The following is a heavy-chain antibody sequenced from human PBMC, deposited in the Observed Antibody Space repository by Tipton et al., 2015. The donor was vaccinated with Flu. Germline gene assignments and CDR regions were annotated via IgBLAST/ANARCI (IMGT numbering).Heavy chain of an antibody. Sequence: TLSLTCTVSGGSIGSGGDYWSWIRQHPGKGLEWIGSIYYSGSTYYNPSLESRLSISVDTSKNQFSLKPISMTAADAAVYYCARDQGFGGGLTYDYYAMDVWDQGP. CDR2: IYYSGST. CDR3: ARDQGFGGGLTYDYYAMDV. V-gene: IGHV4-31*03. J-gene: IGHJ6*02. D-gene: IGHD3-10*01. CDR1: GGSIGSGGDY.